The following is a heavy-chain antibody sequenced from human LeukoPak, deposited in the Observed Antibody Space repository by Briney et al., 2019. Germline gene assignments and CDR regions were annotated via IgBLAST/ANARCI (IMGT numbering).Heavy chain of an antibody. J-gene: IGHJ4*02. D-gene: IGHD2-2*01. CDR2: IYSGGST. CDR1: GFTVSGNY. Sequence: GGSLRLSCAASGFTVSGNYMSWVRQAPGKGLEWVSVIYSGGSTYYADSVKGRFTISRDNSKNTLYLQMNSLRAEDTAVYYCAKDRVPNIVVVPAAIDYWGQGTLVTVSS. V-gene: IGHV3-53*05. CDR3: AKDRVPNIVVVPAAIDY.